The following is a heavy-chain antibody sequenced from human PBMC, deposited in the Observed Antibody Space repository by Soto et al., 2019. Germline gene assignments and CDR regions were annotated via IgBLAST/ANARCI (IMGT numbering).Heavy chain of an antibody. Sequence: VTLSCAAPAFTFSNYAMSWARQAPGTGMEWVSEWVATFGGSGGSTYYADSVKGRFTISRDNSKNTLYLQMNSLRAEDTAVYYCAKTAEAGAGNVFGYWGQGTLVTGSS. CDR1: AFTFSNYA. V-gene: IGHV3-23*01. J-gene: IGHJ4*02. CDR3: AKTAEAGAGNVFGY. CDR2: FGGSGGST. D-gene: IGHD6-19*01.